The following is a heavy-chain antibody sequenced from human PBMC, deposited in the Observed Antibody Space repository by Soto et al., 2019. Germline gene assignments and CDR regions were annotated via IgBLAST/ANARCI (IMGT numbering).Heavy chain of an antibody. CDR1: GGSISSSSYY. V-gene: IGHV4-39*02. Sequence: SETLSLTCTVSGGSISSSSYYWGWIRQPPGKGLEWIGSIYYSGSTYYANSVKGRFTISRDNSKNTLYLQMNSLRAEDTAVYYCARDPGYRNGVSVWGQGTTVTVSS. CDR2: IYYSGST. J-gene: IGHJ6*02. D-gene: IGHD5-12*01. CDR3: ARDPGYRNGVSV.